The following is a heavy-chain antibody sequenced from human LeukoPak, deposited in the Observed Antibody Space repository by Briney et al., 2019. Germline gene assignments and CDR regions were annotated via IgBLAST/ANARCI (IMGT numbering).Heavy chain of an antibody. CDR1: GGSISGSSYY. J-gene: IGHJ3*02. D-gene: IGHD3-10*01. CDR2: IYYSGST. V-gene: IGHV4-39*07. CDR3: ARGDSLWFGELYAFDI. Sequence: SETLSLTCTVSGGSISGSSYYWGWIRQPPGKGLEWIGSIYYSGSTYYNPSLKSRVTISVDTSKNQFSLKLSSVTAADTAVYYCARGDSLWFGELYAFDIWGQGTMVTVSS.